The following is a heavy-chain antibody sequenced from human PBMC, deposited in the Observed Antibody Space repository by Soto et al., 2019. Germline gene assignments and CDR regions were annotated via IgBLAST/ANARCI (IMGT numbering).Heavy chain of an antibody. CDR2: INHSGST. D-gene: IGHD3-22*01. Sequence: PSETLSLTCAVYGGSFSGYYWSWIRQPPGKGLEWIGEINHSGSTNYNPSLKSRVTISVDTSKNQFSLKLSSVTAADTAVYYCARATIVVVITTGRHWFDPWGQGTLVTVSS. V-gene: IGHV4-34*01. CDR3: ARATIVVVITTGRHWFDP. J-gene: IGHJ5*02. CDR1: GGSFSGYY.